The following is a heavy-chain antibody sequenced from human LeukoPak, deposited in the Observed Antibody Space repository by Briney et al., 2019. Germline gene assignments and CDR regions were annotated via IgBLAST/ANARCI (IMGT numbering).Heavy chain of an antibody. Sequence: PGGSLRLSCTASGFTFSHYGMHWVRQTPGKGLEWVALIWYDGSRKDYTDSVKGRFTISRDNAKNALFLRMSSLRVEDTATYYCASDIVATSGDFWGQGTLVSVSS. CDR2: IWYDGSRK. CDR3: ASDIVATSGDF. V-gene: IGHV3-33*01. J-gene: IGHJ4*02. CDR1: GFTFSHYG. D-gene: IGHD5-12*01.